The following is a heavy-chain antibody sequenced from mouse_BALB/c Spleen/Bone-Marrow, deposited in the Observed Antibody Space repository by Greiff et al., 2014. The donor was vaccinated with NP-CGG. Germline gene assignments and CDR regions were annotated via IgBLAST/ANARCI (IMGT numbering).Heavy chain of an antibody. V-gene: IGHV14-3*02. CDR2: IDPANGNT. Sequence: VQLQHPGAELVKPGASVKLSCTASGFNIKDTYMHWVKQRPEQGLEWIGRIDPANGNTKYDPKFQGKATITADTSSNTAYLQLSSLTSEDTAVYYCARRGYYGNYYYAMDYWGQGTSVTVSS. D-gene: IGHD2-1*01. J-gene: IGHJ4*01. CDR3: ARRGYYGNYYYAMDY. CDR1: GFNIKDTY.